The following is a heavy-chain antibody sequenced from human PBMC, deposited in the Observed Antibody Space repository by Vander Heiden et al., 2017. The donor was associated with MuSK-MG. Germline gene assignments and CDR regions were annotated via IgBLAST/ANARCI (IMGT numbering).Heavy chain of an antibody. Sequence: EVQQVESGGGLVKPGGSLRLSCAAPGFTFSSEGMNWVRQAPGKGLEWVSSISSSSSYIYYADSVKGRFTISRDNAKNSLYLQMNSLRAEDTAVYYCARVAGASGYYYYYYMDVWGKGTTGTVSS. D-gene: IGHD1-26*01. J-gene: IGHJ6*03. CDR2: ISSSSSYI. CDR1: GFTFSSEG. CDR3: ARVAGASGYYYYYYMDV. V-gene: IGHV3-21*01.